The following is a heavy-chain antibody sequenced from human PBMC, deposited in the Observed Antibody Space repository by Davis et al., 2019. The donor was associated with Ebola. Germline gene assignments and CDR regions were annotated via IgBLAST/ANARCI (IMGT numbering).Heavy chain of an antibody. J-gene: IGHJ4*02. CDR2: ISGSGGST. D-gene: IGHD2-15*01. Sequence: ESLKISCAASGFTFSDYYMSWIRQAPGKGLEWVSAISGSGGSTYYADSVKGRFTISRDNSKNTLYLQMNSLRAEDTAVYYCAKITVVVAASYFDYWGQGTLVTVSS. CDR3: AKITVVVAASYFDY. V-gene: IGHV3-23*01. CDR1: GFTFSDYY.